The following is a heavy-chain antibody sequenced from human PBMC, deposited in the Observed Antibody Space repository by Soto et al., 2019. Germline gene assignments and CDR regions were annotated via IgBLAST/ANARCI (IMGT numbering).Heavy chain of an antibody. CDR2: ISYDGSDI. CDR3: VIVRVADSALDH. J-gene: IGHJ4*02. V-gene: IGHV3-30*06. D-gene: IGHD3-10*02. CDR1: GFIFSNYG. Sequence: QVQLVESGGGVVQPGRSLRLSCVGSGFIFSNYGMHWVRQAPGKGLEWVAFISYDGSDILYADSVKGRFTISRDNSKSTLFLHMNRPTAEDTAIYFCVIVRVADSALDHWGQGTLVTVSS.